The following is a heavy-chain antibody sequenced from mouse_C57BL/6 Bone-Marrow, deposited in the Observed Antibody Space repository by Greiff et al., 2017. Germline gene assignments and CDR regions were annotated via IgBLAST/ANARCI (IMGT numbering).Heavy chain of an antibody. J-gene: IGHJ1*03. CDR3: SENYDYDVYFDV. CDR1: GYSFTGYF. D-gene: IGHD2-4*01. CDR2: INPYNGDT. V-gene: IGHV1-20*01. Sequence: VQLKQPGTELVKPGASVKLSCKASGYSFTGYFMNWVMQSHGKSLEWIGRINPYNGDTFYNQKFKGKATLTVDKSSSTAHMELRSLTSEDSAVYYCSENYDYDVYFDVWGTGTTVTVSS.